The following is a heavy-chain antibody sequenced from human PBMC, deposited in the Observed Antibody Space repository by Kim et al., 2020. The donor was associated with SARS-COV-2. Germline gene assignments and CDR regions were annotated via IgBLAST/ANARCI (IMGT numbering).Heavy chain of an antibody. V-gene: IGHV3-23*01. CDR3: AKEGSYYDGSGYYPNSFDI. Sequence: GGSLRLSCAASGFTFSSYAMNWVRQAPGKGLEWVSTISGSADNTYNAVSVKGRFTISRDNSKDMMYLQMNSLRAEDSAVYYCAKEGSYYDGSGYYPNSFDIWGQGTMVTVSS. CDR2: ISGSADNT. D-gene: IGHD3-22*01. CDR1: GFTFSSYA. J-gene: IGHJ3*02.